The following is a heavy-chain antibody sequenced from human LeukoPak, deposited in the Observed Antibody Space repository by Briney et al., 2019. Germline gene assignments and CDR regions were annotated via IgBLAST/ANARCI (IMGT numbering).Heavy chain of an antibody. J-gene: IGHJ6*02. CDR1: GFTFTSSA. D-gene: IGHD3-9*01. V-gene: IGHV1-58*02. CDR3: AGGSILTGYYRSYYGMDV. CDR2: IVVGSGNT. Sequence: GASVKVSCKASGFTFTSSAMQWVRQARGQRLEWIGWIVVGSGNTNYAQKFQERVIITRDMSTSTAYMELSSLRSEDTAVYYCAGGSILTGYYRSYYGMDVWGQGTTVTVSS.